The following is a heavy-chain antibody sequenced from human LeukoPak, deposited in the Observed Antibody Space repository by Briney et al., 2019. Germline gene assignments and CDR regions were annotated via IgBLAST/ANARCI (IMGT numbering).Heavy chain of an antibody. Sequence: GGSLRLSCAASGFTFSDYHMSWIRQAPGKGLEWVSYINTGGSDIYYADSVKGRFTISRDNAQNSLYLRMNSLRAEDTAVYYCARDRPLTTLIKAFDIWGQGTMVTVSS. J-gene: IGHJ3*02. CDR2: INTGGSDI. D-gene: IGHD1-1*01. CDR1: GFTFSDYH. CDR3: ARDRPLTTLIKAFDI. V-gene: IGHV3-11*01.